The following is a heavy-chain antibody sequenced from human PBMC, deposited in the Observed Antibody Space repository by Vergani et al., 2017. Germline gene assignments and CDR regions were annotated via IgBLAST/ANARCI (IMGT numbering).Heavy chain of an antibody. CDR1: GFTFSSYG. V-gene: IGHV3-21*06. J-gene: IGHJ5*02. CDR3: ARDRRIMYNWFDP. CDR2: ISGRSNYI. Sequence: VQLVESGGGVVQPGRSLRLSCAASGFTFSSYGMHWVRQAPGKGLEWVSSISGRSNYIYYADSLKGRFTISRDNSKNSVYLQMNSLRAEDTAIYYCARDRRIMYNWFDPWGQGTLVTVSS.